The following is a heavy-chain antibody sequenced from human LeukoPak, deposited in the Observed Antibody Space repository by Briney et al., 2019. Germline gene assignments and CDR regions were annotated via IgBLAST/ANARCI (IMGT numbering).Heavy chain of an antibody. CDR2: ISWNSGSI. CDR3: ARLYCSSTSCYMVDP. V-gene: IGHV3-9*01. CDR1: GFTFDDYA. D-gene: IGHD2-2*02. J-gene: IGHJ5*02. Sequence: GRSLRLSCAASGFTFDDYAMHWVRQAPGKGLEWVSGISWNSGSIGYADSVKGRFTISRDNAKNSLYLQMNSLRAEDTAVYYCARLYCSSTSCYMVDPWGQGTLVTVSS.